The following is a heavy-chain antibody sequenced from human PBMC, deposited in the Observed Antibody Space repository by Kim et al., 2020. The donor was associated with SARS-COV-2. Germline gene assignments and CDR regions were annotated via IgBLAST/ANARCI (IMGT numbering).Heavy chain of an antibody. D-gene: IGHD1-26*01. Sequence: SVTGRFTISRAKSKTTLYLQMNSLRAEDTAVYYCAKEGDSGSYSEPLDIWGQGTMVTVSS. V-gene: IGHV3-23*01. J-gene: IGHJ3*02. CDR3: AKEGDSGSYSEPLDI.